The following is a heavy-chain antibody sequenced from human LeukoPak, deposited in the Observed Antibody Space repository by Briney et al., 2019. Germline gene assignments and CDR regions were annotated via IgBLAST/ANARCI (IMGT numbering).Heavy chain of an antibody. CDR1: GFTFSSYS. D-gene: IGHD2-2*01. CDR3: ARGGSSHNNWFDP. CDR2: ISSSSSYI. V-gene: IGHV3-21*01. J-gene: IGHJ5*02. Sequence: GGSLRFSCAASGFTFSSYSMNWVRQAPGKGLEWVSSISSSSSYIYYADSVKGRFTISRDNAKNSLYLQMNSLRAEDTAVYYCARGGSSHNNWFDPWGQGTLVTVSS.